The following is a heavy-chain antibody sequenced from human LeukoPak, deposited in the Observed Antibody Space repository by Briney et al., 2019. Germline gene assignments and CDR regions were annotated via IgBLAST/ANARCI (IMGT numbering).Heavy chain of an antibody. J-gene: IGHJ4*02. CDR3: ANLARPLDY. V-gene: IGHV3-11*04. Sequence: GGSLRLSCAASGFTFSDYYMSWIRQAPGKGLEWVSYISSSGSTIYYADSVKGRFTISRDNSKNTPYLQMISLKPEDTAVYYCANLARPLDYWGQGALVTVSS. D-gene: IGHD6-6*01. CDR1: GFTFSDYY. CDR2: ISSSGSTI.